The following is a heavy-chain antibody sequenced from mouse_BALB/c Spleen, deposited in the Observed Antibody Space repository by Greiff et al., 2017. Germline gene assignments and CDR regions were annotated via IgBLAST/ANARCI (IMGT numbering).Heavy chain of an antibody. D-gene: IGHD3-3*01. CDR3: ARGGPDY. CDR2: ISSGSSTI. J-gene: IGHJ2*01. Sequence: EVQVVESGGGLVQPGGSRKLSCAASGFTFSSFGMHWVRQAPEKGLEWVAYISSGSSTIYYADTVKGRFTISRDNPKNTLFLQMTSLRSEDTAMYYCARGGPDYWGQGTTLTVSS. CDR1: GFTFSSFG. V-gene: IGHV5-17*02.